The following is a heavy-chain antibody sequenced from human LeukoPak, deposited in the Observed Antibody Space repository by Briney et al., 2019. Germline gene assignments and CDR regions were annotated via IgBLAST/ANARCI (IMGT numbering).Heavy chain of an antibody. CDR3: RFRGARLSADY. V-gene: IGHV1-2*02. D-gene: IGHD3-10*01. Sequence: GASVKVSCKASGYTFTGYYLHWVRQAPGQGLEWMGWVNPNSGVTNYAQKFQGRVTMTRDTSISTAYMELNRLRSDDTAVYYCRFRGARLSADYWGQGSLVTVSS. J-gene: IGHJ4*02. CDR1: GYTFTGYY. CDR2: VNPNSGVT.